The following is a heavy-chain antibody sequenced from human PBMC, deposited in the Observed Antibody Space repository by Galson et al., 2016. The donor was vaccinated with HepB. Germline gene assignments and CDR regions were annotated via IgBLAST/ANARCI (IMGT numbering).Heavy chain of an antibody. D-gene: IGHD2-2*01. CDR2: VSYDGNVK. CDR3: AKDVGFGGVVVPAAMGVFDY. CDR1: RFTFSSYG. J-gene: IGHJ4*02. Sequence: SLRLSCAASRFTFSSYGMHWVRQAPGKGLEWVAVVSYDGNVKYYVDSVKGRFTISRDNSKNTLFLQMDSLRTEDTAVNYCAKDVGFGGVVVPAAMGVFDYWGQGTLVTVSS. V-gene: IGHV3-30*18.